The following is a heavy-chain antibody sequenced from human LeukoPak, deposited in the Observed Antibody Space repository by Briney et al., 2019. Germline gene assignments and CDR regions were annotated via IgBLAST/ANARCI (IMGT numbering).Heavy chain of an antibody. J-gene: IGHJ3*02. V-gene: IGHV4-61*02. D-gene: IGHD7-27*01. CDR2: IHTSGNI. Sequence: SQTLSLTCTVSGDSISSGNYYWTWIRQSAGKGLEWIGRIHTSGNINYNLSLKSQVTISIDTSKNQFSLNLNLVTAADTAVYYCARDRAGDSFDIWGQGTLVTVSS. CDR3: ARDRAGDSFDI. CDR1: GDSISSGNYY.